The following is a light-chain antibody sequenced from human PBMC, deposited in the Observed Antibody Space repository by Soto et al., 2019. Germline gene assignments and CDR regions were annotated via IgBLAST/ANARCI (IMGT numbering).Light chain of an antibody. CDR3: QHTLKWPPT. J-gene: IGKJ1*01. V-gene: IGKV3-11*01. CDR2: DTS. Sequence: EVVLTQSPATLSLSPGEGATLSCRASQSIGNYLAWYQQKPGQAPRLLIYDTSARAAGIPARFSGSGSATEFTLTISSLQSEDFALYYCQHTLKWPPTFGQGTKVDIK. CDR1: QSIGNY.